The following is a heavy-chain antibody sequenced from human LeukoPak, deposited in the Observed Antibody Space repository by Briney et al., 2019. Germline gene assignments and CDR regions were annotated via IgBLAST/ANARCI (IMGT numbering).Heavy chain of an antibody. CDR1: GFTFSNAW. D-gene: IGHD1-26*01. J-gene: IGHJ3*02. Sequence: GGSLRLSCAASGFTFSNAWMSWVRQAPGKGLEWVSAISGSGGSTYYADSVKGRFTISRDNSKNTLYLQMNSLRAEDTAVYYCAKELGAMALTACDIWGQGTMVTVSS. CDR3: AKELGAMALTACDI. V-gene: IGHV3-23*01. CDR2: ISGSGGST.